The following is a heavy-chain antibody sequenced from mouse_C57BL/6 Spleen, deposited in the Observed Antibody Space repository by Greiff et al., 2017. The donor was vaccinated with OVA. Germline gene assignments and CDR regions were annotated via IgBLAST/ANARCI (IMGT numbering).Heavy chain of an antibody. Sequence: VMLVESGPGLVQPSQSLSITCTVSGFSLTSYGVHWVRQPPGKGLEWLGVIWSGGSTDYNAAFISRLSISKDNSKSQVFFKMNSLQADDTAIYYCATGTPYFDYWGQGTTLTVSS. CDR3: ATGTPYFDY. V-gene: IGHV2-4*01. D-gene: IGHD4-1*01. J-gene: IGHJ2*01. CDR1: GFSLTSYG. CDR2: IWSGGST.